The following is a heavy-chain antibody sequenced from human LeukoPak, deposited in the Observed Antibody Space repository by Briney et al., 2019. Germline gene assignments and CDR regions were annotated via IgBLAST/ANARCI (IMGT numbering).Heavy chain of an antibody. D-gene: IGHD5-18*01. CDR2: ISGGGGST. J-gene: IGHJ6*03. CDR3: ARDQSTVDTAYYYYCYMDV. Sequence: RTGGSLRLSCAASGFTFSNYAMNWVRQAPGKGLEWVSTISGGGGSTYYADSVKGRFTISRDNAKNSLYLQMNSLRAEDTAVYYCARDQSTVDTAYYYYCYMDVWGKGTTVTVSS. CDR1: GFTFSNYA. V-gene: IGHV3-23*01.